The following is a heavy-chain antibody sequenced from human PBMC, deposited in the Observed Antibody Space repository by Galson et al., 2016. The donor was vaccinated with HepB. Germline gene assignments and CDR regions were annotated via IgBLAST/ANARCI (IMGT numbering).Heavy chain of an antibody. CDR2: INQDGTEK. CDR3: ARDRGQDFWFGYYTANFDY. Sequence: SLRLSCAASGFTFSDYWMSWVRQAPGKGLEWVANINQDGTEKNSVDSVKGRFTVSRDNAKNSVYLQMNSLRAEDSAVYYCARDRGQDFWFGYYTANFDYWSQGNLVTVSS. J-gene: IGHJ4*02. V-gene: IGHV3-7*01. D-gene: IGHD3-3*01. CDR1: GFTFSDYW.